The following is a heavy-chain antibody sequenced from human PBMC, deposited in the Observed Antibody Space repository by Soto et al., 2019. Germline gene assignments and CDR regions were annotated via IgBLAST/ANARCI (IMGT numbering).Heavy chain of an antibody. J-gene: IGHJ4*02. CDR3: ARVSRPVALDFWSGYYPGPNFDY. D-gene: IGHD3-3*01. CDR1: GGSISSGDYY. CDR2: IYYSGST. Sequence: PSETLSLTCTVSGGSISSGDYYWSWIRQPPGKGLEWIGYIYYSGSTYYNPSLKSRVTISVDTSKNQFSLKLSSVTAADTAVYYCARVSRPVALDFWSGYYPGPNFDYWGQGTLVTVSS. V-gene: IGHV4-30-4*01.